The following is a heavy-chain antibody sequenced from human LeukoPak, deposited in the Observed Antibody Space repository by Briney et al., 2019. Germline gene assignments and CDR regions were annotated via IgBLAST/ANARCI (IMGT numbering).Heavy chain of an antibody. D-gene: IGHD1-1*01. Sequence: GASVKVSCKASGYSFTSYGISWVRQAPGQGLEWMGWISAYNGATNHAHEFQGRVTMTTDTPTTTAYMELRSLRSDDTAVYYCARQQLEWATIRNVGYYQYYYMDVWGKGTTVTVSS. CDR3: ARQQLEWATIRNVGYYQYYYMDV. V-gene: IGHV1-18*01. CDR1: GYSFTSYG. CDR2: ISAYNGAT. J-gene: IGHJ6*03.